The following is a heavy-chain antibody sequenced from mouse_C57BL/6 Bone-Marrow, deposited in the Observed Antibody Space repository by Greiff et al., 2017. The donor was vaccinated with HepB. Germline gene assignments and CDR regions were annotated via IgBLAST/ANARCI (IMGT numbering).Heavy chain of an antibody. V-gene: IGHV3-6*01. CDR2: ISYDGSN. J-gene: IGHJ3*01. CDR1: GYSITSGYY. Sequence: EVKLMESGPGLVKPSQSLSLTCSVTGYSITSGYYWNWIRQFPGNKLEWMGYISYDGSNNYNPSLKNRISITRDTSKNQFFLKLNSVTTEDTATYYCARAGGWFAYWGQGTLVTVSA. CDR3: ARAGGWFAY.